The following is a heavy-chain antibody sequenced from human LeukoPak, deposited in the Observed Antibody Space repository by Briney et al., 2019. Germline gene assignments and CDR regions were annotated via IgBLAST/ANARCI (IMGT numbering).Heavy chain of an antibody. CDR1: GYTFTGYY. CDR2: INPNSGGT. V-gene: IGHV1-2*02. CDR3: ATARAYCGGDCYSGDSAALDY. D-gene: IGHD2-21*02. J-gene: IGHJ4*02. Sequence: GASVKVSCKTSGYTFTGYYMHWVRQAPGQGLEWMGWINPNSGGTNYAQKFQGRVTMTRDTSISTAYMDLSRLRSDDTAMYYCATARAYCGGDCYSGDSAALDYWGQGTLVTVSS.